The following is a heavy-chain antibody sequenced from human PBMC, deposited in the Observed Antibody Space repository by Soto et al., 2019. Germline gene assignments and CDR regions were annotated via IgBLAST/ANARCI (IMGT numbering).Heavy chain of an antibody. J-gene: IGHJ6*02. V-gene: IGHV4-4*02. CDR2: IYHSGST. CDR3: ARESLRYDILTGYYGSYYYGMDV. Sequence: SETLSLTCAVSGGSISSSNWWSWVRQPPGKGLEWIGEIYHSGSTNYNPSLKSRVTISVDKSKNQFSLKLSSVTAADTAVYYCARESLRYDILTGYYGSYYYGMDVWGQGTTVTVSS. D-gene: IGHD3-9*01. CDR1: GGSISSSNW.